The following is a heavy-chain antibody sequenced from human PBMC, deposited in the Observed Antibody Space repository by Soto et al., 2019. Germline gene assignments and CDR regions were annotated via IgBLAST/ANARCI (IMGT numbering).Heavy chain of an antibody. CDR1: GFTFSSYE. CDR2: ISSSGSTI. D-gene: IGHD1-26*01. V-gene: IGHV3-48*03. J-gene: IGHJ6*02. Sequence: GGSLRLSCAASGFTFSSYEMNWVRQAPGKGLEWVSYISSSGSTIYYADSVKGRFTISRDNAKNSLYLQMNSLRAEDTAVDYCARDQYSGSYYGGDYYYGMDVWGQGTTVTVSS. CDR3: ARDQYSGSYYGGDYYYGMDV.